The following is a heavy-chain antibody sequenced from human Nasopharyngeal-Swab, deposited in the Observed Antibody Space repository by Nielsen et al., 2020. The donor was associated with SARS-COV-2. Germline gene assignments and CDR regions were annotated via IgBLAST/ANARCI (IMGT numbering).Heavy chain of an antibody. CDR3: ARDEGAHNS. D-gene: IGHD3-16*01. V-gene: IGHV4-39*02. J-gene: IGHJ4*02. CDR2: IYYSGST. Sequence: WIRQPPGKGLEWIGSIYYSGSTYYNPSLKSRVTISVDTSKNQFSLQLNSVTPEDTAVYYCARDEGAHNSWGQGTLVTVSS.